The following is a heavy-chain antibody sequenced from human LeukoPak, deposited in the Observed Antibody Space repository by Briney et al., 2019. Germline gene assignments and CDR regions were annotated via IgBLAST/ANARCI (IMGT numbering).Heavy chain of an antibody. CDR2: ISAYNGNT. Sequence: ASVKVSCKASGYSFTSYGINWVRQAPGQGLEWMGWISAYNGNTNYAQKLQGRVTMTTDTSTSTAYMELRSLRSDDTAVYYCAREPCTNGVCYQDYWGQGTLVTVSS. CDR1: GYSFTSYG. J-gene: IGHJ4*02. D-gene: IGHD2-8*01. CDR3: AREPCTNGVCYQDY. V-gene: IGHV1-18*01.